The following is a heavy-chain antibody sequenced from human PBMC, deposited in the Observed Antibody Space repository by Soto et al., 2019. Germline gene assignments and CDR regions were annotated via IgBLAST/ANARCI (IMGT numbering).Heavy chain of an antibody. D-gene: IGHD3-10*01. V-gene: IGHV4-34*01. Sequence: QVQLQQWGAGLLKPSETLSLTCAVYGGSFSGYHWSWIRQSPGKGLEWIGEINHRGSTNYNPSLKSRVTISVDTSKNQFFLKLSSVTAADTAVYYCAGGRGVRGTIITTYYYYGLDVWGQGTTVTVSS. CDR1: GGSFSGYH. J-gene: IGHJ6*02. CDR3: AGGRGVRGTIITTYYYYGLDV. CDR2: INHRGST.